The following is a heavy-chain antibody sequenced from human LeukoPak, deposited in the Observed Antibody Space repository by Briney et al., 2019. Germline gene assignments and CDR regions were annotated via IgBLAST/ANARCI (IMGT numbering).Heavy chain of an antibody. CDR1: GGTFSRNA. CDR2: IIPILGIA. V-gene: IGHV1-69*04. CDR3: ARELGTDCSGGSCYPVPYYFDY. J-gene: IGHJ4*02. D-gene: IGHD2-15*01. Sequence: ASVQVSCKASGGTFSRNAITWVRQAPGQGLEWMGRIIPILGIANYAQKFQGRVTITADKSTSTAYMELSSLRSEDTAVYYCARELGTDCSGGSCYPVPYYFDYWGQGTLVTVSS.